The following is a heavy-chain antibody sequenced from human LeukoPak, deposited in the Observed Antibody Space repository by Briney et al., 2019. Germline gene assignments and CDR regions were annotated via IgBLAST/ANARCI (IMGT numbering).Heavy chain of an antibody. V-gene: IGHV5-51*01. Sequence: GESLKIFCKGSGYSFTSDWIGWVRQMPGKGLEWMGIIYPGDSDTRYSPSCQGQVTISADKSISTAYLQWSSLKASDTAMYYCARAPYDSSGYYGFDIWGQGTMVTVSS. CDR1: GYSFTSDW. D-gene: IGHD3-22*01. J-gene: IGHJ3*02. CDR2: IYPGDSDT. CDR3: ARAPYDSSGYYGFDI.